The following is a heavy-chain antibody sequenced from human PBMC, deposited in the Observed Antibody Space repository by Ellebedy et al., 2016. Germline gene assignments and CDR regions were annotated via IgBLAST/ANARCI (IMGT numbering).Heavy chain of an antibody. CDR3: AKAVVVVAATKTAFDY. CDR2: ISGSGGST. J-gene: IGHJ4*02. D-gene: IGHD2-15*01. V-gene: IGHV3-23*01. CDR1: GFTFSSYA. Sequence: GGSLRLXCAASGFTFSSYAMSWVRQAPGKGLEWVSAISGSGGSTYYADSVKGRFTISRDNSKNTLYLQMNSLRAEDTAVYYCAKAVVVVAATKTAFDYWGQGTLVTVSS.